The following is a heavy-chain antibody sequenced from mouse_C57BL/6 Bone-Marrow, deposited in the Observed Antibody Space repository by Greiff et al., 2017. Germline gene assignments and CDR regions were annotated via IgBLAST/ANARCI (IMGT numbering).Heavy chain of an antibody. Sequence: EVHLVESGGDLVKPGGSLKLSCAASGFTFSSYGMSWVRQTPDKRLEWVATISSGGSYTYYPDSVKGRFTISRDNAKNTLYRQMSSLKSEDTAMYYCARHRDYYYAMDYWGQGTSVTVSS. V-gene: IGHV5-6*01. CDR1: GFTFSSYG. CDR3: ARHRDYYYAMDY. CDR2: ISSGGSYT. J-gene: IGHJ4*01.